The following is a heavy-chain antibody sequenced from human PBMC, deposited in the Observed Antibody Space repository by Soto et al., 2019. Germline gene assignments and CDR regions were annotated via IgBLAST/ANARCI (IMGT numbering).Heavy chain of an antibody. CDR2: VSHDGTLY. CDR1: GFIYSSCA. V-gene: IGHV3-30*03. Sequence: PGGSLRLSCSASGFIYSSCAMHWVRQVPGKGLEWLAVVSHDGTLYPYADSVKGRFTISRDNSKNTLDLQMNSLRVEDTAVYYCTRAAIRGELREYGGQGTQVTVSS. J-gene: IGHJ4*02. D-gene: IGHD1-26*01. CDR3: TRAAIRGELREY.